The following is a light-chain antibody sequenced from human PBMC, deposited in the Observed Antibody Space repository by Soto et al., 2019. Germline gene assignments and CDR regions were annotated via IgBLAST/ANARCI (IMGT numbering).Light chain of an antibody. CDR2: DAS. V-gene: IGKV3-11*01. Sequence: EIVFTHSPATLSLSPGERATLSCRASQSVSSYLAWYQRKPGQAPRLLIYDASNRATGIPARFSGSGSGTDFTLTISSLEPEDFAVYYCQQYNNWPPWTFGQGTKVDI. J-gene: IGKJ1*01. CDR1: QSVSSY. CDR3: QQYNNWPPWT.